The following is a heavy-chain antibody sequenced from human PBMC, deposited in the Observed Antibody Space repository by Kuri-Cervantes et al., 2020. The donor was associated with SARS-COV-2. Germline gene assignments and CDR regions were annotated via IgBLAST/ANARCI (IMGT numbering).Heavy chain of an antibody. CDR1: GFTFSSYA. Sequence: GESLKISCAASGFTFSSYAMSWVRQAPGKGLEWVSAISGSGGSTYYADSVKGRFTISRDNSKNTLYLQMNSLRAEDTAVYYCAKTAPAASFNYYHYGLDVWGQGTTVTVSS. V-gene: IGHV3-23*01. D-gene: IGHD2-2*01. CDR2: ISGSGGST. CDR3: AKTAPAASFNYYHYGLDV. J-gene: IGHJ6*02.